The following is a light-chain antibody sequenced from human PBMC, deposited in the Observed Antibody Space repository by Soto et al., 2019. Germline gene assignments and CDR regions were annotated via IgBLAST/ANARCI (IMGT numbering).Light chain of an antibody. CDR1: SSDVGGYNY. V-gene: IGLV2-8*01. CDR3: SSYAGSNKV. Sequence: QSALTQPPSASGSPGQLVTISCTGTSSDVGGYNYVSWYQQHPGKAPKLMIYEVSKRPSGVPDRFSGSKSGNTASLTVSGLQAEDEADYYCSSYAGSNKVFGTGTKVTVL. CDR2: EVS. J-gene: IGLJ1*01.